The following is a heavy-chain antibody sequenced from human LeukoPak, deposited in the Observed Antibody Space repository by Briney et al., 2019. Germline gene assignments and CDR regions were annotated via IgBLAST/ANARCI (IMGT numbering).Heavy chain of an antibody. J-gene: IGHJ5*02. CDR1: GASISSYF. D-gene: IGHD6-19*01. CDR2: IIDSGNT. Sequence: SETLSLTCTFSGASISSYFWSWVRQPPGKGLEWIGYIIDSGNTNYNPSLKSRVTISIDTSKNQFSLKLSSVTAADTAVYYCARDWGGSGFNWFDPWGQGTLVTVSS. CDR3: ARDWGGSGFNWFDP. V-gene: IGHV4-59*01.